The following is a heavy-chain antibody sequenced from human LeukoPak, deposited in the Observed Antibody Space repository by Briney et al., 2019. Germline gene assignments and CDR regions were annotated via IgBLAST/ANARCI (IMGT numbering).Heavy chain of an antibody. V-gene: IGHV3-33*08. CDR2: IWYDGSNK. Sequence: GGSLRLSCAASGFTFSSYAMSWVRQAPGKGLEWVAVIWYDGSNKYYADSVKGRFTISRDNSKNTLYLQMNSLRAEDTAVYYCARDRDFWSGYTDAFDIWGQGTMVTVSS. CDR1: GFTFSSYA. CDR3: ARDRDFWSGYTDAFDI. J-gene: IGHJ3*02. D-gene: IGHD3-3*01.